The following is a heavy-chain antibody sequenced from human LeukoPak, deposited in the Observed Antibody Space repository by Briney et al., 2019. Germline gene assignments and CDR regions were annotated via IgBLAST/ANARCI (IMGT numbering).Heavy chain of an antibody. CDR2: INPNSGGT. V-gene: IGHV1-2*06. Sequence: SVKVSCKASGGTFSSYAISWVRQAPGQGLEWMGRINPNSGGTNYAQKFQGRVTMTRDTSISTAYMELSRLRSDDTAVYYCALYGRYGSGEDYWGQGTLVTVSS. CDR3: ALYGRYGSGEDY. D-gene: IGHD3-10*01. CDR1: GGTFSSYA. J-gene: IGHJ4*02.